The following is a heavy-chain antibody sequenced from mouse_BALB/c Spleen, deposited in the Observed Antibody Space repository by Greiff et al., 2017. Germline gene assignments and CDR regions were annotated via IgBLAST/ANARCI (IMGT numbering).Heavy chain of an antibody. CDR1: GFTFSSFG. J-gene: IGHJ4*01. CDR2: ISSGSSTI. V-gene: IGHV5-17*02. Sequence: DVKLVESGGGLVQPGGSRKLSCAASGFTFSSFGMHWVRQAPEKGLEWVAYISSGSSTIYYADTVKGRFTISRDNPKNTLFLQMTSLRSEDTAMYYCAREDYDAMDYWGQGTSVTVSS. D-gene: IGHD1-1*02. CDR3: AREDYDAMDY.